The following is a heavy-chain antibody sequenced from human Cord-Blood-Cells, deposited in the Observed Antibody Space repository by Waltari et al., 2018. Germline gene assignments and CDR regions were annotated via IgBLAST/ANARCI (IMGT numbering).Heavy chain of an antibody. CDR3: AGPWELLRNDAFDI. D-gene: IGHD1-26*01. CDR1: GGTFSSYA. J-gene: IGHJ3*02. CDR2: IIPIFGTA. V-gene: IGHV1-69*06. Sequence: QVQLVQSGAEVKKPGSSVKVSCKASGGTFSSYAISWVRQAPGQGLEWMGGIIPIFGTANYAKKFQGRVTITADKSTSTAYMELSSLRSEDTAVYYCAGPWELLRNDAFDIWGQGTMVTVSS.